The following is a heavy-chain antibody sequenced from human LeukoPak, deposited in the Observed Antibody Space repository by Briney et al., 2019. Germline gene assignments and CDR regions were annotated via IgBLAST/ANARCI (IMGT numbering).Heavy chain of an antibody. J-gene: IGHJ4*02. CDR1: GGSFSGYY. Sequence: SETLSLTCAVYGGSFSGYYWSWIRQPPGKGLEWIGEINHSGSTNYNPSLKGRVTLSVDTSKNQFSLTMRAVTAADTAVYYCARSEINDYSRYWGPGIMVSVSS. V-gene: IGHV4-34*01. CDR3: ARSEINDYSRY. CDR2: INHSGST. D-gene: IGHD4-11*01.